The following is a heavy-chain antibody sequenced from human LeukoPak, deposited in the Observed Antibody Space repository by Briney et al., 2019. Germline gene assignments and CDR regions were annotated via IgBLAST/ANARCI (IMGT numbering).Heavy chain of an antibody. V-gene: IGHV4-4*02. CDR3: ATRNADSFYFDY. D-gene: IGHD4-17*01. J-gene: IGHJ4*02. CDR1: DDDIRMYNW. CDR2: MSRAGYS. Sequence: SGTLSLTCDVSDDDIRMYNWWSWVPQAPGKGLEWIGEMSRAGYSNFNPSLRSRATISIDTSGSAVSLTLRSVTAADTAVYFCATRNADSFYFDYWGRGTLVTVSS.